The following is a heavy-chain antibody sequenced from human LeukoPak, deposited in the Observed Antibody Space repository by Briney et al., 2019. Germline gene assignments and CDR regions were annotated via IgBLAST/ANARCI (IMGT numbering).Heavy chain of an antibody. CDR3: ARLKFYDSTGYSPGHYMDV. J-gene: IGHJ6*03. CDR1: GGPIYSYY. V-gene: IGHV4-4*07. CDR2: LYPGVSTN. Sequence: SETLSLTCTVPGGPIYSYYWSWIRQTAGKGLEWIGRLYPGVSTNNYNPSLKSRVSMSVDTSKNQFALKLSAVTAADTAVYYCARLKFYDSTGYSPGHYMDVWGKGTTVTVSS. D-gene: IGHD3-22*01.